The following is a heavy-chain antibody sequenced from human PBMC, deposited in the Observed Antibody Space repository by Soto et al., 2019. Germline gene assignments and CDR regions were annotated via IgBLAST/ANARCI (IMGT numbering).Heavy chain of an antibody. Sequence: PSETLSLTCTVSGGSISSYYWSWIRQPPGKGLEWIGYIYYSGSTNHNPSLKSRVTISVDTSKNQFSLKLSSVTAADTAVYYCARQHDFWSGPYSIQYYYDVDVWGKGTTVTVSS. J-gene: IGHJ6*03. D-gene: IGHD3-3*01. V-gene: IGHV4-59*01. CDR1: GGSISSYY. CDR2: IYYSGST. CDR3: ARQHDFWSGPYSIQYYYDVDV.